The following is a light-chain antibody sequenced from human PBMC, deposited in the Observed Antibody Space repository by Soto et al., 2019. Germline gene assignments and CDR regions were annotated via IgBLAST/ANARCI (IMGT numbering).Light chain of an antibody. CDR3: SSYTRFSTLV. V-gene: IGLV1-44*01. CDR2: SND. CDR1: GSNIGSHT. Sequence: QSVLTQPPSASGTPGQRVTISCSGSGSNIGSHTVSWYQQLPGTAPNLLIYSNDQRPSGVPDRFSGSKSGTSASLAISGLQAEDEADYYCSSYTRFSTLVFGGGTKLTVL. J-gene: IGLJ2*01.